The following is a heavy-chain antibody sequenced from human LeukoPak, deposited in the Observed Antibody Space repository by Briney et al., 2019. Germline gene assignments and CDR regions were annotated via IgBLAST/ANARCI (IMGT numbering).Heavy chain of an antibody. Sequence: SETLSLTCTVSGGSISSYYWSWIRQPPGKGLEWIGYIYYSGSTNYNPSLKSRVTISVDTSKNQFSLKLSSVTAADTAVYYCARGGYYGSGSYSKYYFDYWGQGTLVTVSS. CDR1: GGSISSYY. V-gene: IGHV4-59*01. CDR2: IYYSGST. J-gene: IGHJ4*02. CDR3: ARGGYYGSGSYSKYYFDY. D-gene: IGHD3-10*01.